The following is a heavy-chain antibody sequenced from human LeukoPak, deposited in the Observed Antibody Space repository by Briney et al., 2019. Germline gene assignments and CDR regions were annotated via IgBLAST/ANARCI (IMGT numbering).Heavy chain of an antibody. CDR1: GFTFSGSS. V-gene: IGHV3-73*01. Sequence: GGSLRLSCPASGFTFSGSSMHWVRQASGKGLEWVGRIRSKANSYATAYAASVKGRFTISRDDSKNTAYLQMNSLKTEDTAVYYCARPTVVGLPQYCSGGSCTDFRYWGQGTLVTVSS. CDR2: IRSKANSYAT. CDR3: ARPTVVGLPQYCSGGSCTDFRY. J-gene: IGHJ4*02. D-gene: IGHD2-15*01.